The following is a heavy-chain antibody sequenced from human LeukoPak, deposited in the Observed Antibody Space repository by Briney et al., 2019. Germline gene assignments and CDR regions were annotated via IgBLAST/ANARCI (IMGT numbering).Heavy chain of an antibody. CDR2: ISTDGSTT. J-gene: IGHJ4*02. V-gene: IGHV3-74*01. Sequence: PGGSLRLSCAASGFTFNTYWMHWVRQTPEKGLVWISRISTDGSTTNYADSVKGRFTISRDNAKNTLYLQMNSLRAEDTAVYYCVRDFSSGYIPLGYWGRGTLVTVSS. CDR1: GFTFNTYW. D-gene: IGHD3-3*01. CDR3: VRDFSSGYIPLGY.